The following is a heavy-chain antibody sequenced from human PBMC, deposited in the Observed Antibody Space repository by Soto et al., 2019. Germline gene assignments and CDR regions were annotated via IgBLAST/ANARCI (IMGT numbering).Heavy chain of an antibody. CDR2: IYWDDDK. CDR1: GFSLTTSGVG. J-gene: IGHJ4*02. CDR3: AHRVLRTVFGLVTTTTIYFDF. V-gene: IGHV2-5*02. Sequence: QITLNESGPTQVKPRQTLTLTCTFSGFSLTTSGVGVGWIRQSPGKAPERLALIYWDDDKRYSPSLKSRLTITKDTSKNQVVLTMADLDPADTATYYCAHRVLRTVFGLVTTTTIYFDFWGQGTPVAVYS. D-gene: IGHD3-3*01.